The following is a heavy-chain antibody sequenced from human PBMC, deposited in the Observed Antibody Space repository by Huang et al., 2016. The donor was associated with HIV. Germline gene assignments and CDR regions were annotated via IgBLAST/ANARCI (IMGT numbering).Heavy chain of an antibody. CDR1: RFTFSNYA. J-gene: IGHJ6*03. Sequence: QVQLVESGGGVVQPVRSLRLSCAASRFTFSNYAMHWVRQAPGKGLEWVAVISYDGSNKYYADSVKGRFTISRDNSKNTLYLQMNSLRAEDTAVYYCARDLWLRDLYYYYYMDVWGKGTTVTVSS. CDR3: ARDLWLRDLYYYYYMDV. CDR2: ISYDGSNK. D-gene: IGHD5-12*01. V-gene: IGHV3-30-3*01.